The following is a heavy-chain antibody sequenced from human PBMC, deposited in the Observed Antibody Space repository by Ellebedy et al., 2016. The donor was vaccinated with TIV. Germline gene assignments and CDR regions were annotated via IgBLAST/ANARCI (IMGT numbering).Heavy chain of an antibody. CDR3: ALSSMIVVVPFDF. D-gene: IGHD3-22*01. CDR1: GFSISTNEVG. J-gene: IGHJ4*02. V-gene: IGHV2-5*01. CDR2: ISGNDDQ. Sequence: SGPTLVKPTQTLTLTCTFSGFSISTNEVGVGWIRQPPEQALEWLAVISGNDDQRYSPSLKSRLTITKDTSKNQVVLTMTNMDPVDTATYYCALSSMIVVVPFDFWGQGTLVTVSS.